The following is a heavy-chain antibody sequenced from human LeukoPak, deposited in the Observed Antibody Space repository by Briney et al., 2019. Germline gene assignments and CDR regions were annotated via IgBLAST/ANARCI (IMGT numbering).Heavy chain of an antibody. Sequence: SETLSLTCTVPGGSISSYYWSWIRQPPGKGLEWIGYIYYSGSANYNSSLKSRVTISADTSKNQFSLKLTSVTAADTAVYYCARFVLAWGAFDIWGQGTMVTVSS. CDR2: IYYSGSA. D-gene: IGHD3/OR15-3a*01. CDR3: ARFVLAWGAFDI. J-gene: IGHJ3*02. V-gene: IGHV4-59*01. CDR1: GGSISSYY.